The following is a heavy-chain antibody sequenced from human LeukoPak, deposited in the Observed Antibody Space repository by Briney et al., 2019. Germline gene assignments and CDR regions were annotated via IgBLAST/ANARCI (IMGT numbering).Heavy chain of an antibody. V-gene: IGHV3-21*01. CDR1: GFTFSSYT. Sequence: TGGSLRLSCEASGFTFSSYTMTWVRQAPGKGLEWVSSITSSGTYTFYADSLRGRFTMSRDNAKNSLYLQMNSLRAEDTAVYCCASWDMVDYWGQGTLVIVSS. D-gene: IGHD2-15*01. CDR2: ITSSGTYT. J-gene: IGHJ4*02. CDR3: ASWDMVDY.